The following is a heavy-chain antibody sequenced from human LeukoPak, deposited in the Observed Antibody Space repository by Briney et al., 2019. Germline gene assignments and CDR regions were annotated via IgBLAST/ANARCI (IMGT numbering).Heavy chain of an antibody. CDR2: ISSSSSYI. CDR1: GFTFNSYS. V-gene: IGHV3-21*01. J-gene: IGHJ4*02. D-gene: IGHD6-19*01. CDR3: ARGGAVAGAFDY. Sequence: GGSLRLSCAASGFTFNSYSMNWVRQAPGKGLEWVSSISSSSSYIYYADSVKGRFTISRDNAKNSLYLQMNSLRAEDTAVYYCARGGAVAGAFDYWGQGTLVTVSS.